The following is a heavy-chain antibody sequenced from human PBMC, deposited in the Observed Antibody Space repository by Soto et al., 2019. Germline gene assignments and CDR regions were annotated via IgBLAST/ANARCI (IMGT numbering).Heavy chain of an antibody. D-gene: IGHD6-6*01. CDR2: IYYDGGT. CDR3: ARSHIVPRPFMYPFDY. CDR1: GGTMSSSGIY. V-gene: IGHV4-39*01. J-gene: IGHJ4*02. Sequence: ASEARCVRWTGSGGTMSSSGIYLGWLRQAPGKGLESIANIYYDGGTYYNPSLKSRVTISFDTSKNQFSLKLSSVTAADTAVYYCARSHIVPRPFMYPFDYWGQVTPVTVS.